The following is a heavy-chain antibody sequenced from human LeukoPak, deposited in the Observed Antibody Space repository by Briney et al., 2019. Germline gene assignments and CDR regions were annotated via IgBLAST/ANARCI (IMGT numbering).Heavy chain of an antibody. CDR3: ARDQGGVVPAAMPPYYYYYGMDV. CDR1: GFTFSSYA. J-gene: IGHJ6*02. CDR2: ISYDGSNK. D-gene: IGHD2-2*01. V-gene: IGHV3-30-3*01. Sequence: GWSLRLSCAASGFTFSSYAMHWVRQAPGKGLEWVAVISYDGSNKYYADSVKGRFTISRDNSKNTLYLQMNSLRAEDTAVYYCARDQGGVVPAAMPPYYYYYGMDVWGQGTTVTVSS.